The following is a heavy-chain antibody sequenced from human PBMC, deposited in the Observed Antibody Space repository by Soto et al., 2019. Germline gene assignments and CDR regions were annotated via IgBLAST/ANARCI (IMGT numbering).Heavy chain of an antibody. CDR2: IYYSGST. Sequence: ASETLSLTCTVSGGSISSYYWSWIRQPPGKGLEWIGYIYYSGSTNYNPSLKSRVTISVDTSKNQFSLKLSSVTAADTAVYYCARDLSGTFLLRDWGQGTLVTVSS. J-gene: IGHJ4*02. V-gene: IGHV4-59*01. CDR1: GGSISSYY. D-gene: IGHD3-3*01. CDR3: ARDLSGTFLLRD.